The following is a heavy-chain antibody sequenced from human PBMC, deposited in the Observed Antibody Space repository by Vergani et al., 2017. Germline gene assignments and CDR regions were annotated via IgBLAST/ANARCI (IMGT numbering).Heavy chain of an antibody. CDR1: GGPLSTTDW. Sequence: QVQLQESGPGLVKPLGTLSLTCSVSGGPLSTTDWWSWVRQSPERGLEWIGKIGHSGSTYFNASFASRVSMSVDWSVKQFSLYLRSVTAADTAVYSCARNPIGSSYYEYWGQGILVTVSS. CDR2: IGHSGST. CDR3: ARNPIGSSYYEY. J-gene: IGHJ4*02. D-gene: IGHD3-10*01. V-gene: IGHV4-4*01.